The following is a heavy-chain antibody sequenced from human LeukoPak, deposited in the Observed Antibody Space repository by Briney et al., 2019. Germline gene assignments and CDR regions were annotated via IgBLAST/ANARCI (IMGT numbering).Heavy chain of an antibody. CDR2: IRFDGSNK. CDR1: GFTFSNYG. Sequence: GGSLRLSCAASGFTFSNYGVHWVRQAPGKGLEWVSFIRFDGSNKYYADSVKGRFTISRDNAKNTLYLQMNSLRAEDTAVYYCARGAAAGTFYYYYYMDVWGKGTTVTVSS. D-gene: IGHD6-13*01. V-gene: IGHV3-30*02. J-gene: IGHJ6*03. CDR3: ARGAAAGTFYYYYYMDV.